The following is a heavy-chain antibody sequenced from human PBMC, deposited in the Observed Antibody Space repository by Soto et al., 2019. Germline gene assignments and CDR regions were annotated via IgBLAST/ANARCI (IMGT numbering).Heavy chain of an antibody. J-gene: IGHJ4*02. CDR3: VRTTRTGTKYFDY. CDR2: VFFSGST. Sequence: PSETLSLTCTVSGGSISSYYWSWIRQPPGKGLEWIGYVFFSGSTYYNPSLRSRVTTSVDTSKNQFSLNLSSVTAADTAVYYGVRTTRTGTKYFDYWGQRTLVTVSS. V-gene: IGHV4-59*08. D-gene: IGHD1-7*01. CDR1: GGSISSYY.